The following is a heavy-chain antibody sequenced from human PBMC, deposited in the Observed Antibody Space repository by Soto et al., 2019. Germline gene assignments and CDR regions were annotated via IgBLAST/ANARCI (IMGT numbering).Heavy chain of an antibody. CDR1: GYSFTSYD. CDR3: ARPIVVVPAAHKLDAFDI. Sequence: EASVKVSCKASGYSFTSYDINWVRQATGQGLEWMGWMNPNSGNTGYAQKFQGRVTMTRNTSISTAYMELSSLRSEDTAVYYCARPIVVVPAAHKLDAFDIWGQGTMVTVSS. V-gene: IGHV1-8*01. J-gene: IGHJ3*02. D-gene: IGHD2-2*01. CDR2: MNPNSGNT.